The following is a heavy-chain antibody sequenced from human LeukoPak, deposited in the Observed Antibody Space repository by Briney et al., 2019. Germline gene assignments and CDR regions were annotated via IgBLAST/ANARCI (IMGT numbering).Heavy chain of an antibody. J-gene: IGHJ5*02. CDR2: IRYDGSDK. D-gene: IGHD5-12*01. CDR3: AKKGGYQLSTFDP. V-gene: IGHV3-30*02. CDR1: AFSFRNYA. Sequence: PGGSLRLSCAAAAFSFRNYAMHSVRQAPRKGLEWVAFIRYDGSDKYYADSVKGRFTISRDNFKNTLYLQMNSLRAEDTGIYYCAKKGGYQLSTFDPWGQGTLVTVSS.